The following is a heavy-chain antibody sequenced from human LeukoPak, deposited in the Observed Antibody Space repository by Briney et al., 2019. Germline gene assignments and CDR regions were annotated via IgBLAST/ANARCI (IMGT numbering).Heavy chain of an antibody. CDR1: GFTFTDYW. D-gene: IGHD3-10*01. V-gene: IGHV3-74*01. CDR3: TRHYGTGFYGMDV. CDR2: SNSDESST. J-gene: IGHJ6*02. Sequence: GGSLRLSCAASGFTFTDYWMHWVRQAPGKGLVWVSRSNSDESSTSYADSVKGRFTISRDNAKKTVYLQMNSLRVEDTAIYYCTRHYGTGFYGMDVWGQGTTVTVSS.